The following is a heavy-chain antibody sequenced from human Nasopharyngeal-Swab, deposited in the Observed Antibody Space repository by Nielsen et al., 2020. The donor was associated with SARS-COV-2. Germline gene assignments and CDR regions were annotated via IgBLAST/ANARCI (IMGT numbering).Heavy chain of an antibody. CDR3: VRDTWDV. CDR1: GYTFSKYA. CDR2: INTNAGTA. J-gene: IGHJ6*02. D-gene: IGHD2/OR15-2a*01. V-gene: IGHV7-4-1*01. Sequence: ASVKVSCKASGYTFSKYAINWVRQAPGQGLEWMGWINTNAGTATYVQGFTGRFVFSLDTSVNTAYLQIDSLRTEDSAVFYCVRDTWDVWGQGTTVTVSS.